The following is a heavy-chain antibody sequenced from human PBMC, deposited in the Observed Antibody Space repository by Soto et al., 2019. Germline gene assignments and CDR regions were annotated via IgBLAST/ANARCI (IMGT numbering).Heavy chain of an antibody. CDR2: IYYSGST. Sequence: SETLSLTCTVSGGSVSSGSYYWSWIRLPTGKGLEWIGYIYYSGSTNYNPSLKSRVTISVDTSKNQFSLQLSSVTAADTAVYYCARVVGYCTNGVCYTGDAFDIWGQGTMVTVSS. V-gene: IGHV4-61*01. D-gene: IGHD2-8*01. CDR3: ARVVGYCTNGVCYTGDAFDI. J-gene: IGHJ3*02. CDR1: GGSVSSGSYY.